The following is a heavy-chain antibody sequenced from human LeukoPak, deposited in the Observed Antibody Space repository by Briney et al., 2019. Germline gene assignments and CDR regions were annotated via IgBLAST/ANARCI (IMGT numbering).Heavy chain of an antibody. D-gene: IGHD3-10*01. CDR2: ISGNGGST. V-gene: IGHV3-43*02. CDR1: GFTFDTYA. CDR3: VKGVPYGSGSYYNPKYYYYMDV. Sequence: QPGGSLRLSCAASGFTFDTYAMYGVRQAPGKGLEWVSLISGNGGSTYYADSVKGRFTISRDNSKNSLSLQMNSLRTEDTALYYCVKGVPYGSGSYYNPKYYYYMDVWGKGTTVTVSS. J-gene: IGHJ6*03.